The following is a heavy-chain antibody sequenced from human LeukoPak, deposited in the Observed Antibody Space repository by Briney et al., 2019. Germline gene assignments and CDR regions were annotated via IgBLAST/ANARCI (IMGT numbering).Heavy chain of an antibody. Sequence: GASVKVSCKASGYTFTGYYMHWVRQAPGQGLEWMGWINPNSGGINYAQKFQGRVTMTRDASISTAYMELSRLRSDDTAVYYCARDPPKFYSGSYSGWFDPWGQGTLVTVSS. CDR1: GYTFTGYY. CDR3: ARDPPKFYSGSYSGWFDP. V-gene: IGHV1-2*02. CDR2: INPNSGGI. J-gene: IGHJ5*02. D-gene: IGHD1-26*01.